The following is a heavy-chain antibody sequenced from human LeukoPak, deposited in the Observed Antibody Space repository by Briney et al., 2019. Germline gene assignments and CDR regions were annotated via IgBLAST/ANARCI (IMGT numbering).Heavy chain of an antibody. Sequence: SETLSLTCAVFGGSFNGYYWTWIRQPPGKGLEWIGEINHSGGASYNPSLKSRVTISVDTSKNQFSVKLSSVTAADTAVYYCARGGGGYAFDIWGQGTMVTVSS. CDR3: ARGGGGYAFDI. V-gene: IGHV4-34*01. D-gene: IGHD3-16*01. CDR1: GGSFNGYY. CDR2: INHSGGA. J-gene: IGHJ3*02.